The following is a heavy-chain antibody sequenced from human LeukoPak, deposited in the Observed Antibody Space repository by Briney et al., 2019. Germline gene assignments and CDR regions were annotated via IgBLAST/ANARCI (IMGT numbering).Heavy chain of an antibody. J-gene: IGHJ5*02. CDR1: GFTFNTYA. CDR3: AREFKSGYGMWA. D-gene: IGHD4-17*01. Sequence: GGSLRLSCAASGFTFNTYAMSWVRQAPGKGLEWVSSMSGSGSSTYYADSVKGRFTISRDNSKNTLYLRMNSLRAEDTALYYCAREFKSGYGMWAWGQGTLVTVSS. V-gene: IGHV3-23*01. CDR2: MSGSGSST.